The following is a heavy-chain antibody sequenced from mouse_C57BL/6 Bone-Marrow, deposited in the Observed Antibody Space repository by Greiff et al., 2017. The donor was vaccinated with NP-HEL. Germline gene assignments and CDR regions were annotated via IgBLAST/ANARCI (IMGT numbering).Heavy chain of an antibody. J-gene: IGHJ1*03. V-gene: IGHV1-81*01. Sequence: VQLQQSGAELARPGASVKLSCKASGYTFTSYGISWVKQRTGQGLEWIGEIYPRSGNTYYNEKFKGKATLTADKSSSTAYMELRSLTSEDSAVYFCAPTYYYGSRWYFDVWGTGTTVTVSS. D-gene: IGHD1-1*01. CDR1: GYTFTSYG. CDR2: IYPRSGNT. CDR3: APTYYYGSRWYFDV.